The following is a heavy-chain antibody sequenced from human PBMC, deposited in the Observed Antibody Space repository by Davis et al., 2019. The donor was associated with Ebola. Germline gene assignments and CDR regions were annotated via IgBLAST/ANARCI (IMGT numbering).Heavy chain of an antibody. D-gene: IGHD4-17*01. Sequence: ASVKVSCKASGYTFTSYGISWVRQAPGQGLEWMGWINPNSGGTNYAQKFQGRVTMTRDTSISTAYMELSRLRSDDTAVYYCAILHDYGDYFDYWGQGTLVTVSS. V-gene: IGHV1-2*02. CDR1: GYTFTSYG. J-gene: IGHJ4*02. CDR2: INPNSGGT. CDR3: AILHDYGDYFDY.